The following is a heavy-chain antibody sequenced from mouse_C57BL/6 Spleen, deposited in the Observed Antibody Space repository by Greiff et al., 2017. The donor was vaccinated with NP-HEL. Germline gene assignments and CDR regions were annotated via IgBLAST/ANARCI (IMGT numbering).Heavy chain of an antibody. CDR1: GYTFTSYG. Sequence: QVQLQQSGAELARPGASVKLSCKASGYTFTSYGISWVKQRTGQGLEWIGEIYPRSGNTYYNEKFKGKATLTADKSSSTAYMGLRSLTSEDSAVYFCANEDGYPWGQGTSVTVSS. V-gene: IGHV1-81*01. D-gene: IGHD2-3*01. CDR3: ANEDGYP. J-gene: IGHJ4*01. CDR2: IYPRSGNT.